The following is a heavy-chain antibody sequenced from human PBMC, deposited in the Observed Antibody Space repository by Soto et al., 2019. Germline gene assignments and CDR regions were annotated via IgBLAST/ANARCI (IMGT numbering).Heavy chain of an antibody. Sequence: GESLKISCQGSGYRFSSYWIAWVRQMPGKGLEWMGIIYPGDSDTRYSPSFEGQVTISVDKSSNTAYLQWSSLKASDAAVYYCVGAGGGNYEYYALGVWCRGTRVAVSS. J-gene: IGHJ6*02. CDR2: IYPGDSDT. D-gene: IGHD6-25*01. CDR1: GYRFSSYW. CDR3: VGAGGGNYEYYALGV. V-gene: IGHV5-51*01.